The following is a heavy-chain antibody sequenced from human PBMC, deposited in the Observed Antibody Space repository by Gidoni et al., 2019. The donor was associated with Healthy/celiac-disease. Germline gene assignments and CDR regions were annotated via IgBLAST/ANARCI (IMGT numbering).Heavy chain of an antibody. J-gene: IGHJ4*02. CDR2: IYYSGST. CDR1: GGSISSDAYY. CDR3: ARGGYDFWPPIANY. Sequence: QVQLQESGPGLVKPSQTLSLTCTVSGGSISSDAYYWSWIRQHPGKGLAWIGYIYYSGSTYYNPSLKNRVSISIGTSKSHFSLKLTSVTAADTAVYYCARGGYDFWPPIANYWGQGTLVTVSS. D-gene: IGHD3-3*01. V-gene: IGHV4-31*03.